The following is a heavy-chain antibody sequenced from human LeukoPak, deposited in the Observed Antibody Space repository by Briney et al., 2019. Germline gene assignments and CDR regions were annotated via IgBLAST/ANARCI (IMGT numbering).Heavy chain of an antibody. J-gene: IGHJ5*02. CDR2: INPKSGGT. D-gene: IGHD2-2*01. Sequence: GASVKVSCKASGYTFTGYYMHWVRQAPGHGLEWMGWINPKSGGTNYAQKYQGRVTMTRDTSIHTAYMERSRLRSDDTAVYYCAREEYGFDPWGEGTLVTVSS. CDR1: GYTFTGYY. V-gene: IGHV1-2*02. CDR3: AREEYGFDP.